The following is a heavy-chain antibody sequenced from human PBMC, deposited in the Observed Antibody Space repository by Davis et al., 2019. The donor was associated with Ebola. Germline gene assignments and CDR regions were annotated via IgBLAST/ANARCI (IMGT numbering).Heavy chain of an antibody. J-gene: IGHJ3*01. D-gene: IGHD3-22*01. CDR3: ARDRGSYDDSGYWPPLDALDL. CDR2: ISYNSAYM. CDR1: GFTFSSYG. V-gene: IGHV3-21*03. Sequence: PGGSLRLSCAASGFTFSSYGMHWVRQAPGKGLEWVSSISYNSAYMYYSDSLKGRATVSRDNGKKSLYLQINSLRAEDTAVYYCARDRGSYDDSGYWPPLDALDLWGHGTTVTVSS.